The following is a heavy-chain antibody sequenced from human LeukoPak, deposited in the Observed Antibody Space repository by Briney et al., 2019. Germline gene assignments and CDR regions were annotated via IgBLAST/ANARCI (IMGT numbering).Heavy chain of an antibody. D-gene: IGHD3-3*02. Sequence: PSETLSLTCTVSGGSISRYYWGWIRQPAGKGLEWIGRVYSTGITNYNPSLKSRVTISVDTSKNQFSLKLSSVTAADTAVYYCARLISIFGVATDYWGQGTLVTVSS. CDR3: ARLISIFGVATDY. CDR1: GGSISRYY. J-gene: IGHJ4*02. V-gene: IGHV4-4*07. CDR2: VYSTGIT.